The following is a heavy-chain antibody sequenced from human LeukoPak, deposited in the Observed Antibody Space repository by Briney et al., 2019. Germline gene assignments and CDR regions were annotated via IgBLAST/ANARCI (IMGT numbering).Heavy chain of an antibody. D-gene: IGHD2-21*02. J-gene: IGHJ4*02. CDR3: ARAYCGGDCPIDY. CDR1: GGSISSYY. V-gene: IGHV4-59*01. CDR2: IYYSGNT. Sequence: SETLSLTCTVSGGSISSYYWSWIRQPPGKGLEWIGYIYYSGNTNYNPSLKSRVTISVDTSKNQFSLKLSSVTAADTAVYYCARAYCGGDCPIDYWGQGTLVTVSS.